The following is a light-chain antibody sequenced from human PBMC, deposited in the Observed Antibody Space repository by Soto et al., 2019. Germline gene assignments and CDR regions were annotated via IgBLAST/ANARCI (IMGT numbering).Light chain of an antibody. J-gene: IGLJ1*01. CDR3: SSHTTSSTVYV. Sequence: QSALTQPASVSGSPGQSITISCTGTSSDVGAYNYVSWYQQHPGQAPKLLIYEVTNRPSGVSDRFSSSKSGNTASLTISGLQAEDEADYYCSSHTTSSTVYVFGTGTKLTVL. CDR1: SSDVGAYNY. V-gene: IGLV2-14*03. CDR2: EVT.